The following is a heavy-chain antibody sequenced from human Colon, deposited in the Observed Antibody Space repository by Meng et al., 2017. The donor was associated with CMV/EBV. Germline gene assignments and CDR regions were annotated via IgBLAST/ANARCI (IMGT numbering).Heavy chain of an antibody. Sequence: SETLSLTCTVSGGSTSSRSSYWGWIRQPPGKGLEWMGHVYYSGSATYSPSLRSRVSISVDMSKNQFSLKLRSVTAADTAMYFCARGLGHASNNSHDYWGQGTLVTVSS. D-gene: IGHD1-1*01. V-gene: IGHV4-61*05. CDR3: ARGLGHASNNSHDY. CDR2: VYYSGSA. CDR1: GGSTSSRSSY. J-gene: IGHJ4*02.